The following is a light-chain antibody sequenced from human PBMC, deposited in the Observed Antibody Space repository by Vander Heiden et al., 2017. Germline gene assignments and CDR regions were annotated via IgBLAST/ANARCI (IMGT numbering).Light chain of an antibody. Sequence: QSVLTQPPPASGSVGHRDTISCSRRISNIGVNLLDWYQQFPGTAPKLLIYSDNQRPSGVPDRFSGSKSGPSASLAISGLQSEDEADYYCATWDNSLSGRGIFGGGTKLTVV. V-gene: IGLV1-47*02. CDR1: ISNIGVNL. CDR2: SDN. CDR3: ATWDNSLSGRGI. J-gene: IGLJ2*01.